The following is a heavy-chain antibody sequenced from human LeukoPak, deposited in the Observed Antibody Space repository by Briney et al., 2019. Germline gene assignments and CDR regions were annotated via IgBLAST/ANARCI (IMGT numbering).Heavy chain of an antibody. J-gene: IGHJ4*02. Sequence: GGSLRLSCAASGFTFSYYEMNWVRQAPGKGLEWVSYITSGSTIYYADSVKGRFTISRDNAKNSLYLQMNSLRAEDTAVYYCARGLALDYWGQGTLVTVSS. V-gene: IGHV3-48*03. CDR3: ARGLALDY. CDR1: GFTFSYYE. CDR2: ITSGSTI.